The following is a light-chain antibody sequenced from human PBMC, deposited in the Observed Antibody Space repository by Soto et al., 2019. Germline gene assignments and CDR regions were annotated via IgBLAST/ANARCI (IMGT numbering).Light chain of an antibody. CDR2: EVS. CDR1: SSDVGGYNF. CDR3: SSYAGSSTLV. J-gene: IGLJ3*02. V-gene: IGLV2-14*01. Sequence: QSVLTQPASVSGSPGQSITISCTGTSSDVGGYNFVSWYQQHPGKAPKPIIHEVSNQPSGVSSRFSGSKSGNTASLTISGLQVEDEGNYYCSSYAGSSTLVFGGGTKLTVL.